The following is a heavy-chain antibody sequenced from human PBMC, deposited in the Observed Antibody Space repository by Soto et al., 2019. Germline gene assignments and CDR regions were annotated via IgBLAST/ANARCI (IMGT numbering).Heavy chain of an antibody. D-gene: IGHD2-2*01. V-gene: IGHV1-18*01. CDR1: GYTFTSYG. J-gene: IGHJ6*02. Sequence: ASLKVSCKASGYTFTSYGITWVRQAPGQGLEWMGWISAYNGNTDYAQKLQGRVTMTTDISTSTAYMELRSLRSDDTAVYYCARDRIVLVPAQDYYYGMDVWGQGTTVTVSS. CDR2: ISAYNGNT. CDR3: ARDRIVLVPAQDYYYGMDV.